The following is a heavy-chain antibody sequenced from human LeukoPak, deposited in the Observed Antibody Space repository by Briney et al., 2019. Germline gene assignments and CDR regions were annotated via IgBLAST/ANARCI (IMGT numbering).Heavy chain of an antibody. Sequence: GGSLRLSCAASGFTFSSYGMHWVRQAPGKGLEWVAVISYDGSNKYYADSVKGRFTISRDNSKNTLYLQMNSLRAEDTAVYYCAKGSSSSDYWGQGTLVTVSS. D-gene: IGHD6-13*01. V-gene: IGHV3-30*18. CDR3: AKGSSSSDY. CDR1: GFTFSSYG. J-gene: IGHJ4*02. CDR2: ISYDGSNK.